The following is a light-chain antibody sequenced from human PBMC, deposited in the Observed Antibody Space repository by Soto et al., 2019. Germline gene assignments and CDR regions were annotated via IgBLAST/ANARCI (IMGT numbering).Light chain of an antibody. J-gene: IGKJ4*01. CDR2: AAS. V-gene: IGKV1-8*01. CDR3: QQYYSYPGVT. CDR1: QGISSY. Sequence: AIRMTQSPSSFSASTGDRVTITCRASQGISSYLAWYQQKPGKAPKLLIYAASTLQSGVPSRFSGSGSGTDFTLTISCLQSEDFATYYCQQYYSYPGVTFGGGTRLEI.